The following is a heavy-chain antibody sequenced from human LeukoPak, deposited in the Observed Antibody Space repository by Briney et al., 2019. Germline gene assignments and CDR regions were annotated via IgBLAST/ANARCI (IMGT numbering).Heavy chain of an antibody. J-gene: IGHJ6*03. CDR2: INPNSGGT. V-gene: IGHV1-2*02. CDR1: GYTFSDYY. D-gene: IGHD1-26*01. CDR3: ARGGSYLEYYYYYMDV. Sequence: ASVKVSCKASGYTFSDYYIHWVRQAPGQGLEWMGWINPNSGGTNYAQKFQGRVTMTRDTSISTAYMELSRLRSDDTAVYYCARGGSYLEYYYYYMDVWGKGTTVTVSS.